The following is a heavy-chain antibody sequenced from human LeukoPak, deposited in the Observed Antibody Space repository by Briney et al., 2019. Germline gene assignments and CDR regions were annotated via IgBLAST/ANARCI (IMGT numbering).Heavy chain of an antibody. CDR3: ARAWTGRYCSGGSCYRLYYFDS. D-gene: IGHD2-15*01. V-gene: IGHV3-30*14. CDR1: GFTFSSYA. Sequence: GRSLRLSCAASGFTFSSYAMHWVRQAPGKGLEWVAVISYDGSNKYYADSVKGRFTISRDNSKNTLSLQMNSLRAEDTAVYYCARAWTGRYCSGGSCYRLYYFDSWGQGTLVTVSS. CDR2: ISYDGSNK. J-gene: IGHJ4*02.